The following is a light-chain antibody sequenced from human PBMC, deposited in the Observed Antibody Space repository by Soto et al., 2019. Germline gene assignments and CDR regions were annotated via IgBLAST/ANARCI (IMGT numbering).Light chain of an antibody. Sequence: QSVLTQPPSVSAAPGQRVTISCSGSRSNIANYHVSWYRQVPGTAPKLLIYDNIERPSGIPDRFSGSKSGTSATLGIIGLQTGDEADYYCVTWDDSLSAVVFGGGTKVTVL. CDR3: VTWDDSLSAVV. J-gene: IGLJ3*02. CDR2: DNI. CDR1: RSNIANYH. V-gene: IGLV1-51*01.